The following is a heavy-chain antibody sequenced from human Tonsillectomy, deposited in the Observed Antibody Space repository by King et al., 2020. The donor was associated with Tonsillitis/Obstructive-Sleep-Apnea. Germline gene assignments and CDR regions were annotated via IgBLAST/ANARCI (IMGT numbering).Heavy chain of an antibody. V-gene: IGHV4-59*08. Sequence: QLQESGPGLVKPSETLSLTCAVSGDSINNYYWSWIRPPPGKGLEWIGCIYYSGNTNYNPSLRSRVTISADTSKNQLSLKLSSLSAADTAVYYCARGVIPGVYYYYYMDVWGRGTTVTVSS. CDR1: GDSINNYY. J-gene: IGHJ6*03. D-gene: IGHD1-14*01. CDR2: IYYSGNT. CDR3: ARGVIPGVYYYYYMDV.